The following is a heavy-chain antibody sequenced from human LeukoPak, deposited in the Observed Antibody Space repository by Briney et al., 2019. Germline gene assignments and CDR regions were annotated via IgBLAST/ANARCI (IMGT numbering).Heavy chain of an antibody. V-gene: IGHV4-39*01. J-gene: IGHJ4*02. Sequence: SETLSLTCTVSGGSISSSSHYWAWIRPPPGKGLEWLATISESGTTYYNPSLKSRVTISVDTSKNQFSLKLGSVTAADTAVFYCARYSGSYFDYWGQGTLVTVSS. CDR1: GGSISSSSHY. D-gene: IGHD3-10*01. CDR2: ISESGTT. CDR3: ARYSGSYFDY.